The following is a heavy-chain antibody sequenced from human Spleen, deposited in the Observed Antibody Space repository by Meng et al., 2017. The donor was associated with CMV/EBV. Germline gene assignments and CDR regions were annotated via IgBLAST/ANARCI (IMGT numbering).Heavy chain of an antibody. CDR2: ISHDGSTK. Sequence: GESLKISCAASGFTFSSYAMHWVRQAPGKGLEWVAVISHDGSTKYYANSVKGRFTISRDNSKNTLYLQMSSLRAEDTAVYYCARFLLGMDVWGQGTTVTVSS. J-gene: IGHJ6*02. CDR1: GFTFSSYA. CDR3: ARFLLGMDV. V-gene: IGHV3-30*04.